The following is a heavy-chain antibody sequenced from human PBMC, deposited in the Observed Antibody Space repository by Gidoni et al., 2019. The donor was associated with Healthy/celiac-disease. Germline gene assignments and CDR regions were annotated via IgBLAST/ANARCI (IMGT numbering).Heavy chain of an antibody. CDR3: ATSAGIAAAGTGIPAFDI. V-gene: IGHV1-24*01. D-gene: IGHD6-13*01. J-gene: IGHJ3*02. CDR1: GYTLTELS. Sequence: QVQLVQSGAEVKKPGASVKVSCKVSGYTLTELSMHWVRQAPGKGLEWMGGFDPEDGETIYAQKFQGRVTMTEDTSTDTAYMELSSLRSEDTAVYYCATSAGIAAAGTGIPAFDIWGQGTMVTVSS. CDR2: FDPEDGET.